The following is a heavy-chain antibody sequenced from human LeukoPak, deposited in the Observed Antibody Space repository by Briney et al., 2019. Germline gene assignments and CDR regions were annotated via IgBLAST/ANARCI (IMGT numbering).Heavy chain of an antibody. V-gene: IGHV4-39*01. D-gene: IGHD2-2*01. Sequence: SETLSLTCTVSGGSISSSSYYWGWIRQPPGKGLEWIGSIYYSGSTYYNPYLKSRVTISVDTSKNQFSLKLSAVTAADTAVYYCARQYCSSTSCLGWFDPWGQGTLVTVSS. CDR1: GGSISSSSYY. CDR3: ARQYCSSTSCLGWFDP. CDR2: IYYSGST. J-gene: IGHJ5*02.